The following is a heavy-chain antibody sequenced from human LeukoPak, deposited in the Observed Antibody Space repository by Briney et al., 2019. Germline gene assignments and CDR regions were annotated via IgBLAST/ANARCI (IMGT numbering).Heavy chain of an antibody. CDR1: GFTFSSYG. Sequence: GRSLRLSCTASGFTFSSYGMHWVRQAPGKGLEWVAVIWFDGSNKYYADSVKGRLTISRDNSKSTLYLRMNSLRAEDTAVYYCAKAVAATGHYYFGMDVWGQGTTVTVSS. J-gene: IGHJ6*02. V-gene: IGHV3-33*06. CDR2: IWFDGSNK. CDR3: AKAVAATGHYYFGMDV. D-gene: IGHD6-19*01.